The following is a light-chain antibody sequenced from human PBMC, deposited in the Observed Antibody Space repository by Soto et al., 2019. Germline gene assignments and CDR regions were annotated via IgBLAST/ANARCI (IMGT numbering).Light chain of an antibody. V-gene: IGKV3-11*01. CDR3: HQRNK. Sequence: ELVLTQSPATLSLSPGDRATLSCRASQFLSSYLAWYQQKPGQPPRLLIYDTSNRAAGVPARFSGSRSGTDFTLTISSLEPEDFAVYFCHQRNKFGQGTRLE. CDR2: DTS. J-gene: IGKJ5*01. CDR1: QFLSSY.